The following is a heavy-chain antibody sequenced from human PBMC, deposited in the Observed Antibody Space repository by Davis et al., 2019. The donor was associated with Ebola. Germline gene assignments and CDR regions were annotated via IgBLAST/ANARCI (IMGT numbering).Heavy chain of an antibody. J-gene: IGHJ4*02. D-gene: IGHD3-22*01. Sequence: GGSLRLSCAASGFTFSSYSMNWVRQAPGKGLEWVSSISSSSSYIYYADSVQGRFTISRDNAKNSLYLQINSLRAEDTAVYYCARREVYYDSSGYYFTFDYWGQGTLVTVSS. CDR1: GFTFSSYS. V-gene: IGHV3-21*01. CDR2: ISSSSSYI. CDR3: ARREVYYDSSGYYFTFDY.